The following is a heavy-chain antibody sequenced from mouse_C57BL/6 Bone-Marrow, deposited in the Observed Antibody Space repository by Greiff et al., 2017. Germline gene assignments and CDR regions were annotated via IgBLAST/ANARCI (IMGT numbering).Heavy chain of an antibody. D-gene: IGHD2-5*01. CDR1: GFNIKDDY. V-gene: IGHV14-4*01. Sequence: VQLQQSGAELVRPGASVKLSCTASGFNIKDDYMHWVKQRPEQGLEWIGWIDPENGDTEYASKFQGKATITADTSSNTAYLQPSSLTSEDTAVYYCTTGVYYSNYEGWFAYWGQGTLVTVSA. CDR2: IDPENGDT. CDR3: TTGVYYSNYEGWFAY. J-gene: IGHJ3*01.